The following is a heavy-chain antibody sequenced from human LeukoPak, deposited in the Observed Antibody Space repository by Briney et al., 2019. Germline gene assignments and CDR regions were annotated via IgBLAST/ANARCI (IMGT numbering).Heavy chain of an antibody. Sequence: PGGSLRLSCAASGFTFSSYSMNWVRQAPGKGLEWVSYISSSSSTIYYADSVKGRFTISRDNAKNSLYLQMNSLRDEETAVYYCARYGDDGSGSPNFDYWGQGTLVTVSS. V-gene: IGHV3-48*02. CDR1: GFTFSSYS. D-gene: IGHD3-10*01. CDR3: ARYGDDGSGSPNFDY. J-gene: IGHJ4*02. CDR2: ISSSSSTI.